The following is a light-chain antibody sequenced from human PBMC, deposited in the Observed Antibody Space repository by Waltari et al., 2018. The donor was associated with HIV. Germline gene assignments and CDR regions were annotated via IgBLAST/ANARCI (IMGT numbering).Light chain of an antibody. CDR3: QQYETCCS. J-gene: IGKJ2*04. CDR1: QNIGTS. CDR2: QAS. V-gene: IGKV1-5*03. Sequence: IHMTQFPSTLSASVGDTVIITCRASQNIGTSLAWYRQKPGKAPGLLIYQASTLQNGVSPRFSDTGSGTEFTLTITGLQRDDFTGYFCQQYETCCSFGQGT.